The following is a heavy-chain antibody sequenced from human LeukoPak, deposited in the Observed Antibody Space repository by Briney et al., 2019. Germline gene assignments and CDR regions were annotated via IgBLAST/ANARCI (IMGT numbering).Heavy chain of an antibody. CDR2: IIPIFGTA. D-gene: IGHD6-13*01. J-gene: IGHJ4*02. Sequence: RASVEVSCKASGGTFSSYAISWVRQAPGQGLEWMGGIIPIFGTANYAQKFQGRVTITADESTSTAYMELSSLRSEDTAVYYCASGGIAAAGEVGYFDYWGQGTLVTVSS. V-gene: IGHV1-69*13. CDR1: GGTFSSYA. CDR3: ASGGIAAAGEVGYFDY.